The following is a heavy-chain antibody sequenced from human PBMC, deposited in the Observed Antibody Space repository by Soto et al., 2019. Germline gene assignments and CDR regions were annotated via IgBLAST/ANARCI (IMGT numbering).Heavy chain of an antibody. D-gene: IGHD1-7*01. CDR1: GFTFSSYD. V-gene: IGHV3-64*01. Sequence: EVQLAESGGGMVQPGGSLRLSCVASGFTFSSYDMHWVRQAPGKGLEYVSSIGSNGGTTYYGNSVKGRFTISRDNSKNTLYLQMGSLRAEDMAVYYCVRRVSGNYDYWGQGTLVTASS. J-gene: IGHJ4*02. CDR2: IGSNGGTT. CDR3: VRRVSGNYDY.